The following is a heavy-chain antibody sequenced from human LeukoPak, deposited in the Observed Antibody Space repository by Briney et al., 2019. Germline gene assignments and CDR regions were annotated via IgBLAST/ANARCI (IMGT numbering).Heavy chain of an antibody. CDR1: GFTFSSYG. V-gene: IGHV3-30*02. CDR3: AKDREVVTSPYYYYMDV. D-gene: IGHD3-22*01. Sequence: GGSLRLSCAASGFTFSSYGMHWVRQAPGKGLEWVAFIRYDGSNKYYADSVKGRFTISRDNSKNTLYLQMNSLRAEDTAAYYCAKDREVVTSPYYYYMDVWGKGTTVTVSS. CDR2: IRYDGSNK. J-gene: IGHJ6*03.